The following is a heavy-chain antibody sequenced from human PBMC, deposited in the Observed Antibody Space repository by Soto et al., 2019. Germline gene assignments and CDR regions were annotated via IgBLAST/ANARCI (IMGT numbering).Heavy chain of an antibody. CDR3: ASLIYGSGSYGDY. Sequence: QVQLQQWGAGLLKPSETLSLTCAVYGGSFSGYYWSWIRPPPGKGLEWIGEINHSGSTNYNPSLKSRVTISVDTSKNQFSLKLSSVTAADTAVYYCASLIYGSGSYGDYWVQGTLVTVSS. CDR1: GGSFSGYY. V-gene: IGHV4-34*01. D-gene: IGHD3-10*01. J-gene: IGHJ4*02. CDR2: INHSGST.